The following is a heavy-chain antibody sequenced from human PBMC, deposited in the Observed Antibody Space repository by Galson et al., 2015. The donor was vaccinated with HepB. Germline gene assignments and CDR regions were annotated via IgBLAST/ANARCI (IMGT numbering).Heavy chain of an antibody. J-gene: IGHJ3*02. Sequence: SLRLSCAASGFTFSSYGMHWVRQAPGKGLEWVAVIWYDGSNKYYADSVKGRFTISRDNSKNTLYLQMNSLRAEDTAVYYCARCGEHDAFDIWGQGTMVPVSS. D-gene: IGHD1/OR15-1a*01. V-gene: IGHV3-33*08. CDR3: ARCGEHDAFDI. CDR1: GFTFSSYG. CDR2: IWYDGSNK.